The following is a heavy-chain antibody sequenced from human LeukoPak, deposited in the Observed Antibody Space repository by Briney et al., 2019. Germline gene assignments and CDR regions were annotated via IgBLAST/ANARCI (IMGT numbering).Heavy chain of an antibody. D-gene: IGHD4-23*01. V-gene: IGHV4-31*03. Sequence: SQTLSLTCTVSGGSISSGGYYWSWIRQHPGKGLEWIGYIYYSGSTYYNPSLKSRVTISVDTSKNQFSLKLSSVTAADTAVYYCARDRTTVVTRVEFDYWGQGTLVTVSS. CDR3: ARDRTTVVTRVEFDY. CDR2: IYYSGST. J-gene: IGHJ4*02. CDR1: GGSISSGGYY.